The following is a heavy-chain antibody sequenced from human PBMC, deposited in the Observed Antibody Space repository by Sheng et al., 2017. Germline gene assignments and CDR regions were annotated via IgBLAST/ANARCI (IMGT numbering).Heavy chain of an antibody. CDR1: GFIFRSYW. CDR2: IKEDGSQI. CDR3: VRGVYAFDV. Sequence: EVQLVESGGGLVQPGGSLRLSCAASGFIFRSYWMTWVRQAPGKGLEWVAYIKEDGSQIYYLDSVQGRFTISRDNAKSSLFLQMNSLRVEDTAVYYCVRGVYAFDVWGQGT. J-gene: IGHJ3*01. V-gene: IGHV3-7*01.